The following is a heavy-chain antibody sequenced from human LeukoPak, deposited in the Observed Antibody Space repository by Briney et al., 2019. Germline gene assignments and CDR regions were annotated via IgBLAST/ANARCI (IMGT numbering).Heavy chain of an antibody. CDR1: GGSFGGYY. D-gene: IGHD3-22*01. J-gene: IGHJ3*02. Sequence: PSETLSLTCAVYGGSFGGYYWSWIRQPPGKGLEWIGEINHSGSTNYNPSLKSRVTISVGTSKNQFSLKLSSVTAADTAVYYCASLKGGYYYGAFDIWGQGTMVTVSS. V-gene: IGHV4-34*01. CDR2: INHSGST. CDR3: ASLKGGYYYGAFDI.